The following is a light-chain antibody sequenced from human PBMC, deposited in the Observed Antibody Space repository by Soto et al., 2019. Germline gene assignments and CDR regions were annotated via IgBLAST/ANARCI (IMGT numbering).Light chain of an antibody. CDR2: GAS. CDR1: QSISRT. Sequence: QSPAAVSVTKGEGLTLSCRAGQSISRTLAWYQQRPGQAPRLLIYGASSRATGVPARFSGSGSGTDFTLTISRLEPEDFAVDYCQQYGSSLIRFGQVRRL. J-gene: IGKJ5*01. V-gene: IGKV3-20*01. CDR3: QQYGSSLIR.